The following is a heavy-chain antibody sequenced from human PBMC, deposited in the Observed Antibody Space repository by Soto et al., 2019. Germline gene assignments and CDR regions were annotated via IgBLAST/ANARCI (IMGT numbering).Heavy chain of an antibody. CDR3: ARGHPNTVTTSLGY. V-gene: IGHV1-18*01. CDR2: ISAYNGNT. D-gene: IGHD4-17*01. Sequence: QVQLVQSGAEVKKPGASVKVSCKASGYTFTSYGISWVRQAPGQGLEWMGWISAYNGNTNYAQKRQGRVTXSTNTXXSTAYVELRSLRSDDTAVYYCARGHPNTVTTSLGYWGQGTLVTVSS. J-gene: IGHJ4*02. CDR1: GYTFTSYG.